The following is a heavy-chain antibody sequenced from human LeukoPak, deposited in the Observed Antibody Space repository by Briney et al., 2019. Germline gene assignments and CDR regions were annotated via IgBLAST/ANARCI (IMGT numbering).Heavy chain of an antibody. CDR2: MNPNSGNT. CDR3: ARGRGGSGWHGGDY. D-gene: IGHD6-19*01. CDR1: GYTFTSYD. J-gene: IGHJ4*02. V-gene: IGHV1-8*01. Sequence: GASVKVSCKASGYTFTSYDINWERQATGQGLEWMGWMNPNSGNTGYAQKFQGRVTMTRNTSISTAYMELSSLRSEDTAVYYCARGRGGSGWHGGDYWGQGTLVTVSS.